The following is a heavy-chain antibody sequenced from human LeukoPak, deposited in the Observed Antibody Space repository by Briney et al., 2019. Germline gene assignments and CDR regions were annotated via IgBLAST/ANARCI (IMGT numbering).Heavy chain of an antibody. CDR1: GFTFSSYA. CDR2: ISGSGGST. J-gene: IGHJ6*02. CDR3: AKDAVRGSGIESYYYYGMDV. V-gene: IGHV3-23*01. D-gene: IGHD3-10*01. Sequence: AGSLRLSCAASGFTFSSYAMSWVRQAPGKGLEWVSAISGSGGSTYYADSVKVRFTISRDNSKNTLYLQMNSLRAEDTAVYYCAKDAVRGSGIESYYYYGMDVWGQGTTVTVSS.